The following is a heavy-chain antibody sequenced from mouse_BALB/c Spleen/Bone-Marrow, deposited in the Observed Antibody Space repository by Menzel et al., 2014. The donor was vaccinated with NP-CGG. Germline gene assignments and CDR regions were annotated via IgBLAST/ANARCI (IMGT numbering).Heavy chain of an antibody. CDR2: IYPGKSDT. Sequence: EVQRVESGTVLARPGASVKMSCKAPGYTFTSYWMHWVKQRPGQGLEWIGTIYPGKSDTTYNQKFKGKAKLTAVTSTSTAYMELSSLTNEDSAVYYCTTLARNYFDYRGQGTTLTVAS. CDR3: TTLARNYFDY. V-gene: IGHV1-5*01. J-gene: IGHJ2*01. D-gene: IGHD3-1*01. CDR1: GYTFTSYW.